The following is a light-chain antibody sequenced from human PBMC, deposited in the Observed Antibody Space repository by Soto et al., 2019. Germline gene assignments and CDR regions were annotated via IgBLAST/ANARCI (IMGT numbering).Light chain of an antibody. J-gene: IGKJ1*01. CDR2: GAS. Sequence: EIVMTQSPATMSLSPGDRAALSCRASQSVGTNLAWYQQKPGQAPRLLIYGASSRATGIPDRFSGSGSGTDFTLTISRLEPEDFAVYYCQQYGSSPRTFGQGTKVDIK. CDR3: QQYGSSPRT. CDR1: QSVGTN. V-gene: IGKV3-20*01.